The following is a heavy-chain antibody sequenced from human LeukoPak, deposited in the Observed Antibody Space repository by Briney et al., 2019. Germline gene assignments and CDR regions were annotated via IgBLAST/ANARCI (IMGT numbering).Heavy chain of an antibody. V-gene: IGHV3-48*03. J-gene: IGHJ4*02. D-gene: IGHD3-3*01. CDR1: GPTLSHFE. Sequence: GGSLRLSCTASGPTLSHFEMNWVRQTPGKGLQWVAHITDDGRTIYYADPVKGRFTISRDDTKNSLHLQMNTLSAEDSGLYYCAILDAGIQFDSWGPGTLVTVSS. CDR2: ITDDGRTI. CDR3: AILDAGIQFDS.